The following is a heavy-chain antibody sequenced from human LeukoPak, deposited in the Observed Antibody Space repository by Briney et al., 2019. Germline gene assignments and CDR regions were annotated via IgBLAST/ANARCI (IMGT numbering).Heavy chain of an antibody. CDR3: ARHPPPTYYDILTGYYSYNWFDP. V-gene: IGHV5-10-1*01. CDR1: GYSFTSYW. J-gene: IGHJ5*02. Sequence: GEPLKISCKGSGYSFTSYWISWVRQMPGKGLEWMGRIDPSDSHTNYSPSFQGHVTISADKSISTAYLQRSSLKASDTAMYYCARHPPPTYYDILTGYYSYNWFDPWGQGTLVAVSS. CDR2: IDPSDSHT. D-gene: IGHD3-9*01.